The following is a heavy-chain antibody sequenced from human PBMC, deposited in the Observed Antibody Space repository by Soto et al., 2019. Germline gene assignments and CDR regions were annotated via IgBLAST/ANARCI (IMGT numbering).Heavy chain of an antibody. CDR3: AKATATGGGAFEI. Sequence: GGSLRLSCAVSGFICSSYDMSWVRQAPGKGLAWVSTILVAGSQHYEDSVQGRFTIPRDTSKNTVFLYMNSLTAGDTAVYYCAKATATGGGAFEIYGQGTMVTVSS. D-gene: IGHD2-8*02. CDR2: ILVAGSQ. CDR1: GFICSSYD. V-gene: IGHV3-23*01. J-gene: IGHJ3*02.